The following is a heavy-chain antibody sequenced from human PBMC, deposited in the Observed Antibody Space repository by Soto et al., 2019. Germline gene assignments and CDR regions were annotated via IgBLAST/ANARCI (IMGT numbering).Heavy chain of an antibody. CDR2: ISYDGSNK. Sequence: QVQLVESGGGVVQPGRSLRLSCAASGFTFSSYAMHWVRQAPGKGLEWVAVISYDGSNKYYADSVKGRFTISRDNSKNTLYLQMNSLRAEDTAVYYCAREECSGGSCHNWFDPWGQGTLVTVSS. CDR1: GFTFSSYA. J-gene: IGHJ5*02. D-gene: IGHD2-15*01. CDR3: AREECSGGSCHNWFDP. V-gene: IGHV3-30-3*01.